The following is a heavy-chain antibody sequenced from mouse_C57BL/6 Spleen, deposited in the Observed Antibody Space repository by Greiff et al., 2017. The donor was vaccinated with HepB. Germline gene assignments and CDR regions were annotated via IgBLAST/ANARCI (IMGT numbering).Heavy chain of an antibody. CDR1: GYTFTSYD. J-gene: IGHJ4*01. D-gene: IGHD2-5*01. V-gene: IGHV1-85*01. CDR2: IYPRDGST. CDR3: ARKAYYSNDGYYAMDY. Sequence: VKLVESGPELVKPGASVKLSCKASGYTFTSYDINWVKQRTGQGLEWIGWIYPRDGSTKYNEKFKGKATLTVDTSSSTAYMELHSLTSEDSAVYFCARKAYYSNDGYYAMDYWGQGTSVTVSS.